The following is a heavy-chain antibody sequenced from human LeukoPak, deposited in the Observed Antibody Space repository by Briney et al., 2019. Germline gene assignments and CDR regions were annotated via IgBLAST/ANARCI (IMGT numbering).Heavy chain of an antibody. CDR2: IYPSDSDT. Sequence: GESLKISCKASGYSFTSYWIGWVRQMPGKGLEWMGIIYPSDSDTRYFPSFQGQVTISADKSISTASLQWSSLKASDTAMYYCARLPMVRGVMLDYYYYYGMDVWGQGTTVTVSS. J-gene: IGHJ6*02. D-gene: IGHD3-10*01. CDR1: GYSFTSYW. CDR3: ARLPMVRGVMLDYYYYYGMDV. V-gene: IGHV5-51*01.